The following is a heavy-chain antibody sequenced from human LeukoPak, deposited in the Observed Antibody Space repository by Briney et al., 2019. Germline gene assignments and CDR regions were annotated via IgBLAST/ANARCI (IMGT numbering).Heavy chain of an antibody. CDR3: ARDARVGSYDH. J-gene: IGHJ4*02. D-gene: IGHD1-26*01. V-gene: IGHV7-4-1*02. CDR2: ISANTGNP. CDR1: SYTFTRYG. Sequence: ASVKVSCKASSYTFTRYGISWVRQVPGQGLEWMGYISANTGNPTYAQDFTGRFVFFWDTSVTTAYLQISSLKAEDTAVYYCARDARVGSYDHWGQGTLVTVSS.